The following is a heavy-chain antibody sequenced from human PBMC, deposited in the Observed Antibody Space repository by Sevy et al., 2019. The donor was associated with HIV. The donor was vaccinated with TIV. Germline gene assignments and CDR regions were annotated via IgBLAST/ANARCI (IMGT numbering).Heavy chain of an antibody. Sequence: SETLSLTCTVSGDSISSYYWTWIRQPPGKGLEWIAYIYHRGNFNYNPSLKSRVTISVDTSKNQFSLKMSSVTAADTAVYYCARVGLRPNARNSFHHWGRGTLVTVSS. CDR2: IYHRGNF. CDR1: GDSISSYY. J-gene: IGHJ4*02. V-gene: IGHV4-59*01. D-gene: IGHD6-6*01. CDR3: ARVGLRPNARNSFHH.